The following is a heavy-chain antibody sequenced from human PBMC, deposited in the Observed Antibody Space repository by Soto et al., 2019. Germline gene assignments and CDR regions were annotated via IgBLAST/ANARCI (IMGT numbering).Heavy chain of an antibody. CDR1: GFPFENFG. CDR3: AKNQGVELVPLATVDWFDP. J-gene: IGHJ5*02. CDR2: ISGSGLNK. D-gene: IGHD1-26*01. V-gene: IGHV3-23*01. Sequence: GGSLRLSCAASGFPFENFGMSWVRQAPGKGLEWISSISGSGLNKYYADSVKGRFTISRDNSKNTVYLELSNLRAEDTAVYHCAKNQGVELVPLATVDWFDPWGQGSVVTVSS.